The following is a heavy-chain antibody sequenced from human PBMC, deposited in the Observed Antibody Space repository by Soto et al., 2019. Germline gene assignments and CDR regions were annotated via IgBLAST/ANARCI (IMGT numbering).Heavy chain of an antibody. Sequence: VQLVKLGVEVKKPGPSMKLSGKPSVYIFTAYHMHGVRQAPGQGLEWMGWLNPNSVGTKYAHKFQGRYNMSRDKAISTAYMELSSLRSDDXAXXXXXXEELPIYYYGMDVWGQGTTLTVYS. CDR2: LNPNSVGT. CDR1: VYIFTAYH. D-gene: IGHD1-7*01. J-gene: IGHJ6*02. CDR3: XXEELPIYYYGMDV. V-gene: IGHV1-2*07.